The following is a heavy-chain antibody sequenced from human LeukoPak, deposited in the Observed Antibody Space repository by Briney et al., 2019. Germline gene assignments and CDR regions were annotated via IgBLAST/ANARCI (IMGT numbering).Heavy chain of an antibody. CDR3: ARHPPGDLKAFDY. Sequence: GSLRLSCEASGFTFSSYSMNWVRQSPGKGLEWIGEINHRGNIKFDSSLKSRVTISIDTSKNRFSLNMNSVTAADTALYFCARHPPGDLKAFDYWGHGTLVTVSS. V-gene: IGHV4-34*01. D-gene: IGHD2-21*01. CDR1: GFTFSSYS. CDR2: INHRGNI. J-gene: IGHJ4*01.